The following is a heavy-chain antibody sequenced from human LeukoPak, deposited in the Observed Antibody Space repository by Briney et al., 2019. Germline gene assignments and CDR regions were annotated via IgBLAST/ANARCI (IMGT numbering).Heavy chain of an antibody. CDR1: GFPFSSYG. Sequence: GSLRLSCAASGFPFSSYGMHWVRQAPGKGLGWVAFIRYDGSNKYYADSVKGRFTISRDNSKNTLYLQMNSLRAEDTAVYYCARDLWFGGRYFDYWGQGTLVTVSS. V-gene: IGHV3-30*02. J-gene: IGHJ4*02. CDR3: ARDLWFGGRYFDY. CDR2: IRYDGSNK. D-gene: IGHD3-10*01.